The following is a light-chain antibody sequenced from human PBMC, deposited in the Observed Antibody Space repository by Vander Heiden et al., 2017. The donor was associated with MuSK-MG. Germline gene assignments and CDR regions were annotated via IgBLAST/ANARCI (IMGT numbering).Light chain of an antibody. CDR2: GVS. CDR1: QSVSSNY. CDR3: HQDGSSAIT. Sequence: EIVLTQSPGTLSLSQGERATLSCRASQSVSSNYFAWYQQKSGQAPRLLIYGVSGRATGIPDRFSGSGSGTDFTLTISRLEPEDIAVYYCHQDGSSAITFGQGTLLEIK. V-gene: IGKV3-20*01. J-gene: IGKJ5*01.